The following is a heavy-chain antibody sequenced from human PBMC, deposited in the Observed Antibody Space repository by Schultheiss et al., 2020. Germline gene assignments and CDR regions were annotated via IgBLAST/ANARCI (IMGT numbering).Heavy chain of an antibody. CDR1: GFSFSDHY. J-gene: IGHJ4*02. CDR2: TRDKANSYTT. Sequence: GGSLRLSCAASGFSFSDHYMDWVRQAAGKGLEWVGRTRDKANSYTTEYAASVKGRFTISRDVSKNSLYLQMNSLKIEDTAVYYCARSGYSSTWGHYFDYWGQGTRVTVSS. D-gene: IGHD6-13*01. V-gene: IGHV3-72*01. CDR3: ARSGYSSTWGHYFDY.